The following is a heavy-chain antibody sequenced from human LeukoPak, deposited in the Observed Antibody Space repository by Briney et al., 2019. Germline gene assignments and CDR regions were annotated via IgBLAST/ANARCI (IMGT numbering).Heavy chain of an antibody. CDR2: MNPNSGNT. D-gene: IGHD3-3*01. CDR3: ARAYYDFWSGYYSWYDYYYYYYMDV. V-gene: IGHV1-8*01. CDR1: GYTFTSYD. Sequence: ASVKVSCKASGYTFTSYDINWVRQATGQGLEWMGWMNPNSGNTGYAQKFQGRVTITRNTSISTAYMELSSLRSEDTAVYYCARAYYDFWSGYYSWYDYYYYYYMDVWGKGTTVTVSS. J-gene: IGHJ6*03.